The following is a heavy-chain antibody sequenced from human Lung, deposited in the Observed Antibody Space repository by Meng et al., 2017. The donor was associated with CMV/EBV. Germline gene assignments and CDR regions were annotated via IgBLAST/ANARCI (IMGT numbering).Heavy chain of an antibody. CDR2: IDDSGST. Sequence: PRLLNPSGPPSPTCGVVGASISSNIRWTWVRQPPGKGLEWIGDIDDSGSTNYNPSLNSRISISLDKSKNHFSLKVNSVTAADTAVYYCARGKQDAWELLAYWGQGALVTVSS. CDR3: ARGKQDAWELLAY. V-gene: IGHV4-4*02. J-gene: IGHJ4*02. D-gene: IGHD1-26*01. CDR1: GASISSNIR.